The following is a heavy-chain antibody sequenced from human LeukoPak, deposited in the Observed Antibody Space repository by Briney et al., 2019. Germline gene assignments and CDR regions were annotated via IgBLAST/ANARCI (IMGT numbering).Heavy chain of an antibody. V-gene: IGHV4-59*01. Sequence: SETLSLTCAVSGGSISSYYWSWIRQPPGKGLEWIGYIYYSGSTNYNPSLKSRVTISVDTSKNQFSLKLSSVTAADTAVYYCARDKRTYYDFWSGYPYYYYYYGMDVWGQGTTVTVSS. CDR2: IYYSGST. CDR3: ARDKRTYYDFWSGYPYYYYYYGMDV. D-gene: IGHD3-3*01. J-gene: IGHJ6*02. CDR1: GGSISSYY.